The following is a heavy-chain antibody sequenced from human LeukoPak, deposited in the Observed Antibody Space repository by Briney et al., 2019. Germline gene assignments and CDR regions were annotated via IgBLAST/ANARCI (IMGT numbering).Heavy chain of an antibody. CDR3: ARPEVAGRDY. Sequence: GGSLRLSCAASGFTFSSYGMNWVRQAPGKGLEWVSSISSSSSYIYYADSVQGRFTITRDNAKNSLYLQMNSLRAEDTAVYYCARPEVAGRDYWGQGTLVTVSS. CDR2: ISSSSSYI. J-gene: IGHJ4*02. V-gene: IGHV3-21*01. CDR1: GFTFSSYG. D-gene: IGHD6-19*01.